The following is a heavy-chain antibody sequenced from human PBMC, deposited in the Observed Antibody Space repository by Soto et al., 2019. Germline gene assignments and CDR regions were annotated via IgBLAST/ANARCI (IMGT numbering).Heavy chain of an antibody. D-gene: IGHD3-3*01. V-gene: IGHV1-8*01. CDR2: MNPNSGNT. Sequence: ASVKVSCKASGYTFTSYDINWVRQATGQGLEWMGWMNPNSGNTGYAQKFQGRVTMTRNTSISTAYMELSSLRSEDTAVYYCARGPLLRFLEWLSATNWFDPWGQGTLVTVSS. J-gene: IGHJ5*02. CDR1: GYTFTSYD. CDR3: ARGPLLRFLEWLSATNWFDP.